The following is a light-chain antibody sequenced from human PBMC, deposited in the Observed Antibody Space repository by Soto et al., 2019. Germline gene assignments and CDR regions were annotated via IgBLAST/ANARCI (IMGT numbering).Light chain of an antibody. Sequence: QSVLTQPPSVSGAPGQRVTISCTGSGSNIGAGYDVHWYQHRPGTAPKLLVFGDSHRPSGVPDRFSGSNSGTSASLAITGLQAEDEGDYYCQSYDSTLDARYVFGTGTKLTVL. CDR1: GSNIGAGYD. CDR2: GDS. CDR3: QSYDSTLDARYV. J-gene: IGLJ1*01. V-gene: IGLV1-40*01.